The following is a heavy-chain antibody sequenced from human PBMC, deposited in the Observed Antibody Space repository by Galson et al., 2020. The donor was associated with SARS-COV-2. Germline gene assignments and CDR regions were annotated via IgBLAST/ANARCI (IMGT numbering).Heavy chain of an antibody. Sequence: GGSLRLSCAASGFTFDDYAMHWVRQAPGKGLEWVSGISWNSGSIGYADSVKGRFTISRDNAKNSLYLQMNSLRAEDTALYYCAKGHRRITIFGVALDYWGQGTLVTVSS. V-gene: IGHV3-9*01. CDR3: AKGHRRITIFGVALDY. D-gene: IGHD3-3*01. CDR1: GFTFDDYA. J-gene: IGHJ4*02. CDR2: ISWNSGSI.